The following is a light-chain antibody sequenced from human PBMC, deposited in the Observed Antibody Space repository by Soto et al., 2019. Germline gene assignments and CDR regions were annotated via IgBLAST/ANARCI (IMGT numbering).Light chain of an antibody. Sequence: DIQMNQSPSSLSASVGDRVTITCRASQGISNYLAWYQQKPGKVPKVQIYVASTSQAVVPSRVSGSGSGTEYTLTISSLQPEDVATYYCQKYNIAPFTFGPGTTVDIK. V-gene: IGKV1-27*01. CDR2: VAS. CDR3: QKYNIAPFT. J-gene: IGKJ3*01. CDR1: QGISNY.